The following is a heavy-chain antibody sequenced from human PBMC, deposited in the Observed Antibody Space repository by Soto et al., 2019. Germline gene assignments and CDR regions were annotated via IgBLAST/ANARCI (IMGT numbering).Heavy chain of an antibody. V-gene: IGHV1-2*02. CDR3: ARGPSYDDSGETGFER. J-gene: IGHJ5*02. D-gene: IGHD2-15*01. CDR2: INPTNGGT. Sequence: ASVKVSCKPSGYNFTDYKMHWVRHAPGQGLEWMGWINPTNGGTKVALKFQARVTMTRDTSISTAYLELNRLESDDTAVYYCARGPSYDDSGETGFERWGRGNLITVST. CDR1: GYNFTDYK.